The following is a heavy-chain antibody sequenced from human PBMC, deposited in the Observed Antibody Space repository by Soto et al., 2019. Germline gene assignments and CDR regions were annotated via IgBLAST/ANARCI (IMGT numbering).Heavy chain of an antibody. Sequence: SETLSLTCTVSGGSISSSSYYWGWIRQPPGKGLEWIGSIYYSGSTYYNPSLKSRVTISVDTSKNQFSLKLSSVTAADTAVYYCARHIIAALSFDYWGQGTLVTVSS. CDR2: IYYSGST. V-gene: IGHV4-39*01. CDR3: ARHIIAALSFDY. J-gene: IGHJ4*02. CDR1: GGSISSSSYY. D-gene: IGHD6-6*01.